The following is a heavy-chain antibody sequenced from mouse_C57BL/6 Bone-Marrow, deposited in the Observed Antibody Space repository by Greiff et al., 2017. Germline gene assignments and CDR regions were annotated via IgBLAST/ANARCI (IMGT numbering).Heavy chain of an antibody. CDR2: ISSGSSTI. CDR3: ARMNYGGDFDY. V-gene: IGHV5-17*01. Sequence: EVHLVESGGGLVKPGGSLKLSCAASGFTFSDYGMHWVRQAPEKGLEWVAYISSGSSTIYYADTVKGRFTISRDNAKNTLFLQMTSLRSEDTAMYYCARMNYGGDFDYGGQGTTLTVSS. J-gene: IGHJ2*01. D-gene: IGHD1-2*01. CDR1: GFTFSDYG.